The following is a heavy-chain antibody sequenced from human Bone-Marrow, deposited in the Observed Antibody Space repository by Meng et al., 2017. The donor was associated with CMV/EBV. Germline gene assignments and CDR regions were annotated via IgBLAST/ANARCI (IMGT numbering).Heavy chain of an antibody. CDR3: ARTPWAARPPGPYYGMDV. V-gene: IGHV3-7*01. J-gene: IGHJ6*02. Sequence: GESLKISCAASGFTFSTYWMSWARQAPGKGLEWVANIKQDGSKKYYVDSVRGRFTISRDNAGNSLYLEMNSLRVEDTAVYYCARTPWAARPPGPYYGMDVWGQGTTVTVSS. CDR1: GFTFSTYW. CDR2: IKQDGSKK. D-gene: IGHD6-6*01.